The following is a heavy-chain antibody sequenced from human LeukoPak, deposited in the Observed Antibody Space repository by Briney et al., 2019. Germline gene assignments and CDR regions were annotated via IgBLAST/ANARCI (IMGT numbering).Heavy chain of an antibody. D-gene: IGHD3-16*02. Sequence: KPGGSLRLSCAASGFIFSNYAMHWVRQAPGKGLEWVSSITSSSSYIYYADSVKGRFTISRDNAKSSLYLQMNSLRAEDTALYYCARHRTASDYWGQGTLVTVSS. CDR3: ARHRTASDY. J-gene: IGHJ4*02. V-gene: IGHV3-21*01. CDR2: ITSSSSYI. CDR1: GFIFSNYA.